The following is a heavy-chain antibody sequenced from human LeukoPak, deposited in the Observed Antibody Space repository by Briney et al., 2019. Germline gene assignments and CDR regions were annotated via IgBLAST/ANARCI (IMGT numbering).Heavy chain of an antibody. Sequence: GASVKVSCKAFGGTFSSYAISWVRQAPGQGLEWMGGIIPIFGTANYAQKFQGRVTITADKSTSTAYMELSSLRSEDTAVYYCARLADYYGSGSYDWGQGTLVTVSS. J-gene: IGHJ4*02. CDR3: ARLADYYGSGSYD. D-gene: IGHD3-10*01. CDR1: GGTFSSYA. CDR2: IIPIFGTA. V-gene: IGHV1-69*06.